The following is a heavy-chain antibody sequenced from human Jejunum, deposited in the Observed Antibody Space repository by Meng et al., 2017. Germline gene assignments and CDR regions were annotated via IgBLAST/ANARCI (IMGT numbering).Heavy chain of an antibody. D-gene: IGHD3-22*01. J-gene: IGHJ4*02. CDR2: IKVDGSEK. CDR3: ARVFLYEGNGYRHFDY. V-gene: IGHV3-7*04. CDR1: GFMLNKYW. Sequence: GGSLRLSCAVSGFMLNKYWMHWVRQPPGKGLEWVAIIKVDGSEKKYVDSVEGRFIIARDNAKNLLDLQLSSLRSEDTAVYYCARVFLYEGNGYRHFDYWGRGTLVTVSS.